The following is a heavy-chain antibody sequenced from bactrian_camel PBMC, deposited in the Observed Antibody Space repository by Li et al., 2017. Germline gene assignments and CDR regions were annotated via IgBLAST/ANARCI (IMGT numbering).Heavy chain of an antibody. Sequence: VQLVESGGDLVQAGGSLRLSCASSLFTFPYMTWVRQAPGKGQEWVSGISSDGSNTYYANSVKGRFTISRDNAKNTLTLQMNSLKSGDTALYYCATGISSWLGTEYNYWGQGTQVTVS. CDR1: LFTFPY. CDR3: ATGISSWLGTEYNY. V-gene: IGHV3-2*01. CDR2: ISSDGSNT. J-gene: IGHJ4*01. D-gene: IGHD6*01.